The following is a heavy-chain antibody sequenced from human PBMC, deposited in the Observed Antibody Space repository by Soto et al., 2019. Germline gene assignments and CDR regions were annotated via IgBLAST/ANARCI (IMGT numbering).Heavy chain of an antibody. J-gene: IGHJ4*02. V-gene: IGHV3-23*01. D-gene: IGHD6-13*01. CDR1: EFTFSNYA. CDR3: ARDPQPLDY. Sequence: GGSLRLCCAASEFTFSNYAMSWVRQAPGKGLEWVSSISDNGGTTYYADSVKGRFTISRDNSKNTLYLQMNSLRAEDTAVYYCARDPQPLDYWGQGTLVTVSS. CDR2: ISDNGGTT.